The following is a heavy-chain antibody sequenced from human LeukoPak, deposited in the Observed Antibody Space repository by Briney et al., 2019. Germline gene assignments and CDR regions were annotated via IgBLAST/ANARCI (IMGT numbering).Heavy chain of an antibody. V-gene: IGHV5-51*01. CDR2: IYPGDSDT. CDR3: ARPKRWLQLGLLDAFDI. CDR1: GYSFTSYW. Sequence: PGESLKISCKGSGYSFTSYWIGWVRQMSGKGLEWMGIIYPGDSDTRYSPSFQGQVTISADKSISTAYLQWSSLKASDTAMYYCARPKRWLQLGLLDAFDIWGQGTMVTVSS. D-gene: IGHD5-24*01. J-gene: IGHJ3*02.